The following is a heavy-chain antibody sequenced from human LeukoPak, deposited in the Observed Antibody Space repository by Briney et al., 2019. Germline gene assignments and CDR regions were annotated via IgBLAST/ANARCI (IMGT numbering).Heavy chain of an antibody. Sequence: SETLSLTCTVSGGSISSYYWSWIRQPPGKGLEWIGYIFYSGSTNYNPSLKSRVTISVDTSKNQFSLKLSSVTAADTAVYYCARGRRSSSYYYYYYMDVWGKGTTVTVSS. D-gene: IGHD6-6*01. CDR1: GGSISSYY. CDR2: IFYSGST. V-gene: IGHV4-59*12. CDR3: ARGRRSSSYYYYYYMDV. J-gene: IGHJ6*03.